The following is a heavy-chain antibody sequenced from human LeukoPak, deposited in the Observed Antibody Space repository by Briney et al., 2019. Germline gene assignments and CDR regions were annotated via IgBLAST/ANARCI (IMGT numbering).Heavy chain of an antibody. CDR3: ARDRRSVVVVAATGGDFDY. Sequence: ASVKVSCKASGYTFTSYGISWVRQAPGQGLEWMGWISAYNGNTNYAQKLQGRVTMTTDTSTSTAYMELRSLRSDDTAVYYCARDRRSVVVVAATGGDFDYWGQGTLVTVSS. J-gene: IGHJ4*02. D-gene: IGHD2-15*01. CDR2: ISAYNGNT. V-gene: IGHV1-18*01. CDR1: GYTFTSYG.